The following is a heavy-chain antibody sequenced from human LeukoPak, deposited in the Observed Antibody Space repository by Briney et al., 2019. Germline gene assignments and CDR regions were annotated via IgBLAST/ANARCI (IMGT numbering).Heavy chain of an antibody. CDR3: ARSLIADGAFDI. CDR2: ISGSGVST. D-gene: IGHD2-21*01. J-gene: IGHJ3*02. CDR1: GFTFSSYA. V-gene: IGHV3-23*01. Sequence: GGSLRLSCEASGFTFSSYAMSWVRQAPGKGLEWVSAISGSGVSTYYADSVKGRFTISRDNSKNTLYLQMNSLRDEDTAVYYCARSLIADGAFDIWGQGTMVTVSS.